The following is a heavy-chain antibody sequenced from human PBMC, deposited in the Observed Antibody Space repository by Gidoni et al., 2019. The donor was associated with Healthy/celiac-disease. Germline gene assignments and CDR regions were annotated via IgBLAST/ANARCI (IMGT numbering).Heavy chain of an antibody. Sequence: QVQLQQCFAGLLKPSETLSLTCAVYGGSFSGYYWSWIRQPPGKGLEWIGEINHSGSTNYNTSIKSRVTISVDTSKNQFSLKLSSVTAAETAVYYCARDRLRYFDWFNNWFDTWGQGTLVTVSS. CDR1: GGSFSGYY. CDR3: ARDRLRYFDWFNNWFDT. V-gene: IGHV4-34*01. J-gene: IGHJ5*02. D-gene: IGHD3-9*01. CDR2: INHSGST.